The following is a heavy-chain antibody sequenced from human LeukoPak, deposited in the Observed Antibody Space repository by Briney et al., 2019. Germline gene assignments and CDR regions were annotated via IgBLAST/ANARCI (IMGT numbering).Heavy chain of an antibody. CDR3: ARESDLSNYDRTDY. CDR2: IYTSGST. V-gene: IGHV4-61*02. J-gene: IGHJ4*02. CDR1: GGSISSGNYY. Sequence: SETLSLTCTVSGGSISSGNYYWSWIRQPAGKGLEWIGRIYTSGSTSYNPPLKSRVTISADTSKNQLSLKLTSVTAADTAVYYCARESDLSNYDRTDYWGQGTLVTVSS. D-gene: IGHD4/OR15-4a*01.